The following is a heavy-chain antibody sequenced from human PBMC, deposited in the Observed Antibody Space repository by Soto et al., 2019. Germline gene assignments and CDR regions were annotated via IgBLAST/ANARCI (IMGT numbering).Heavy chain of an antibody. V-gene: IGHV2-5*02. J-gene: IGHJ4*02. D-gene: IGHD3-3*01. CDR2: IYWDDDK. CDR1: GFSLTTSGVG. CDR3: AHRVLRTVFGLVTTTAIYFDF. Sequence: QITLNESGPTVVRPTETLTLTCRFSGFSLTTSGVGVGWIRQSPGKAPEWLALIYWDDDKRYSASLKSRLTISNDTSKTRVVLTVSDLDPTDTATYYCAHRVLRTVFGLVTTTAIYFDFWGQGTPVAVSS.